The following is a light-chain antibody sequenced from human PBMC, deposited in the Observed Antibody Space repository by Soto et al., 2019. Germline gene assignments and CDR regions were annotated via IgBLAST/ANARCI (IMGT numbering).Light chain of an antibody. CDR1: SSDVGGYNY. CDR2: DVN. V-gene: IGLV2-11*01. J-gene: IGLJ1*01. CDR3: CSYGGSFYV. Sequence: QSALTQPHSVSGSPGQSVAISCSGTSSDVGGYNYVSWYQQHPGKAPKLIIFDVNERPSGVPDRFSGSKSGSTASLTISGLQAEDEADYYCCSYGGSFYVVGTGTKVTAL.